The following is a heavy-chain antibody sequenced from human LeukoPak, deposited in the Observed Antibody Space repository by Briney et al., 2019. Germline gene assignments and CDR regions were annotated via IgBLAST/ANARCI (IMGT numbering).Heavy chain of an antibody. V-gene: IGHV4-30-4*08. Sequence: SQTLSLTCTVSGGSISSGDYYWSWIRQPPGKGLEWIGYIYYSGSTYYNPSLKSRVTISVDTSKNQFSLKLSSVTAADTAVYYCAREATVAPLFDYWGQGTLVTVPS. CDR2: IYYSGST. D-gene: IGHD4-23*01. J-gene: IGHJ4*02. CDR1: GGSISSGDYY. CDR3: AREATVAPLFDY.